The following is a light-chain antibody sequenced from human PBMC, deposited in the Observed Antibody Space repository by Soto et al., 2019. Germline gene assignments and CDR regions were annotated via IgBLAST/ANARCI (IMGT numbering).Light chain of an antibody. CDR3: QQRSD. CDR2: DAS. V-gene: IGKV3-11*01. J-gene: IGKJ5*01. CDR1: QSFSSY. Sequence: EIVLTQSPATLSLSPGERATLSCRASQSFSSYLAWYQQKPGQAPRLLIYDASNRATGIPARFSGSESGTDFTLTISSLEPEDFVVYYCQQRSDFGQGTRLEIK.